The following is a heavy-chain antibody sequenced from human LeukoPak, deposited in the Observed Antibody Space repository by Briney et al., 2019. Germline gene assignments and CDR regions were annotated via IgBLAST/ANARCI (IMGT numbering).Heavy chain of an antibody. V-gene: IGHV3-66*01. CDR2: IYSGGST. Sequence: PGGSLRLSCGVSGITLSNYGMSWVRQAPGKGLEWVSVIYSGGSTYYADSVKGRFTISRDNSKNTLCLQMNSLRAEDTAVYYCAIYDSSGHSGFGVYWGQGTLVTVSS. CDR3: AIYDSSGHSGFGVY. CDR1: GITLSNYG. J-gene: IGHJ4*02. D-gene: IGHD3-22*01.